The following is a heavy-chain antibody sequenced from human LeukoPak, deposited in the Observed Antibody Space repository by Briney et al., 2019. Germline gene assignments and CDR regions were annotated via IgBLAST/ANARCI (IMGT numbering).Heavy chain of an antibody. Sequence: GGSLRLSCAASGFTFSSYAMSWVRQAPGKGLEWVSAISNSGFSTYYADSVKGRFTISRNNSKNTLYLQMNSLRAEDTAVYYCLSYCSSTSCYESNWFDPWGQGALVTVSS. D-gene: IGHD2-2*01. CDR2: ISNSGFST. V-gene: IGHV3-23*01. J-gene: IGHJ5*02. CDR1: GFTFSSYA. CDR3: LSYCSSTSCYESNWFDP.